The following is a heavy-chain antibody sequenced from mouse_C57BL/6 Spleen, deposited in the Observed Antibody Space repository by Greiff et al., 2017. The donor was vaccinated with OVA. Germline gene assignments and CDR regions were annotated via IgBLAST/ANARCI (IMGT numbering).Heavy chain of an antibody. CDR2: INPSNGGT. CDR1: GYTFTSYW. CDR3: ARGGYDYDGGSWFAH. D-gene: IGHD2-4*01. V-gene: IGHV1-53*01. Sequence: VQLQQPGPELVKPGASVKLSCKASGYTFTSYWMHWVKQRPGQGLEWIGNINPSNGGTNYNEKFKSKATLTVDKSSSTAYMQLSSLTSEDSAVYYCARGGYDYDGGSWFAHWGQGTLVTVSA. J-gene: IGHJ3*01.